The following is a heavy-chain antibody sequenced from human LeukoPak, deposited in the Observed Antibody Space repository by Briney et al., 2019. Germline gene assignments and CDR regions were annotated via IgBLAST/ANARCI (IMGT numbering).Heavy chain of an antibody. Sequence: GGSLRLSCAASGLTVSKNYMRWVRQTAGKGLESVSVIYSGGSTYYADSVKGRFTISRDNSKNTLYLQMNSLRAEDTAVYYCARGGIAVAGPYYFDYWGQGTLVTVSS. D-gene: IGHD6-19*01. CDR3: ARGGIAVAGPYYFDY. CDR2: IYSGGST. V-gene: IGHV3-66*01. J-gene: IGHJ4*02. CDR1: GLTVSKNY.